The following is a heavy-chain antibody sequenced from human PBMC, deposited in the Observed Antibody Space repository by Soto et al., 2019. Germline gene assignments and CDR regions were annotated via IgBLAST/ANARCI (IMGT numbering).Heavy chain of an antibody. CDR3: ARENLRGGYSYGYFDY. CDR2: ISYDGSKK. J-gene: IGHJ4*02. Sequence: QVQLVESGGGVVQPGRSLRLSCAASGFTFSSYAMHWVRQAPGKGLEWVAVISYDGSKKYYADSVKGRFTISRDNSKNTLYLQMNSLRAEDTAVYYCARENLRGGYSYGYFDYWGQGTLVTVSS. V-gene: IGHV3-30-3*01. D-gene: IGHD5-18*01. CDR1: GFTFSSYA.